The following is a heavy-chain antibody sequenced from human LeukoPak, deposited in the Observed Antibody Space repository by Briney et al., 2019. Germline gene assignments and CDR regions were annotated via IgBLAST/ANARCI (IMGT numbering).Heavy chain of an antibody. CDR1: GGSVSSGSYY. J-gene: IGHJ4*02. Sequence: SETLSLTCTVSGGSVSSGSYYWSWIRQPPGKGLVWIGYIYYSGSTNYNPSLKSRVTISVDTSKNQFSLKLSSVTAADTAVYYCAGSRFGFDYWGQGTLVTVSS. V-gene: IGHV4-61*01. CDR3: AGSRFGFDY. CDR2: IYYSGST. D-gene: IGHD2-15*01.